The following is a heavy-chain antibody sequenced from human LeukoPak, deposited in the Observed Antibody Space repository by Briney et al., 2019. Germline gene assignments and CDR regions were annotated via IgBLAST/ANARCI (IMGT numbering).Heavy chain of an antibody. Sequence: SVKVSCKASGYTFTSYGISWVRQAPGQGLEWMGGIIPIFGTANYAQKFQGRVTITTDESTSTAYMELSSLRSEDTAVYYCARGITIFGATGYYYYMDVWGKGTTVTVSS. D-gene: IGHD3-3*01. CDR1: GYTFTSYG. V-gene: IGHV1-69*05. J-gene: IGHJ6*03. CDR2: IIPIFGTA. CDR3: ARGITIFGATGYYYYMDV.